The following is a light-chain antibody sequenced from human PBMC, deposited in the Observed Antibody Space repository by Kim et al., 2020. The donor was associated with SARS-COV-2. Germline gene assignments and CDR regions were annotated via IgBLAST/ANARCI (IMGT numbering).Light chain of an antibody. V-gene: IGLV2-14*01. J-gene: IGLJ1*01. Sequence: QSALTQPASVSGSPGQSITISCTGTSSDVGAYNYVSWYQQHPGKAPKLMIFDVSDWPSGISHRFSGSKSGNTASLNISGLQADDEADYYCSSYTSTSTLVFGTGTKVTVL. CDR1: SSDVGAYNY. CDR3: SSYTSTSTLV. CDR2: DVS.